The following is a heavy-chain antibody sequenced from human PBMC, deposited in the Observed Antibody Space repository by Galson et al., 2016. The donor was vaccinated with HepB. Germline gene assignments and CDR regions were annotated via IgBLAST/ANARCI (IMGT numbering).Heavy chain of an antibody. CDR3: ARDRGYYYGSGSPPYYYYGLDV. Sequence: SVKVSCRASGYTFTSYYIHWVRQAPGQGLEWMGIIVPSGGSTSNAQKFRGRVTMTRDTSTSTVYMELSSLRSEDTAVYYCARDRGYYYGSGSPPYYYYGLDVWGQGTTVTVSS. D-gene: IGHD3-10*01. V-gene: IGHV1-46*01. CDR2: IVPSGGST. CDR1: GYTFTSYY. J-gene: IGHJ6*02.